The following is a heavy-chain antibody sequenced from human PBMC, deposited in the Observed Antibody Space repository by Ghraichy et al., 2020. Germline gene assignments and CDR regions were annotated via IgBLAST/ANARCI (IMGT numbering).Heavy chain of an antibody. D-gene: IGHD2-2*01. CDR3: ARGGSVRGGDIVVVPAARYYVQNWFDP. V-gene: IGHV1-46*01. Sequence: ASVKVSCKASGYTFTSYYMHWVRQAPGQGLEWMGIINPSGGSTSYAQKFQGRVTMTRDTSTSTVYMELSSLRSEDTAVYYCARGGSVRGGDIVVVPAARYYVQNWFDPLGPGNPGHRLL. CDR2: INPSGGST. J-gene: IGHJ5*02. CDR1: GYTFTSYY.